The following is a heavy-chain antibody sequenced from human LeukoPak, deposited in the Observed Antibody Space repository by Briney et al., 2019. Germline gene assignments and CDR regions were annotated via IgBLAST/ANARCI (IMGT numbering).Heavy chain of an antibody. CDR3: ARAPGNWYAMDV. CDR1: GFNFGDYW. Sequence: GGSLRLSCPVSGFNFGDYWVHWVRQVPGKGLVWVSRIRTDWTTTTYADSVKGRFTTSRDDAKNTVYLQMNSLRVEDTAVYYCARAPGNWYAMDVWGQGTTVTVSS. V-gene: IGHV3-74*01. CDR2: IRTDWTTT. J-gene: IGHJ6*02.